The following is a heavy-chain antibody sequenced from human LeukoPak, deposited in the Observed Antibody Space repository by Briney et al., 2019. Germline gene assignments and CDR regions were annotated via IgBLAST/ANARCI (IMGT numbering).Heavy chain of an antibody. Sequence: SETLSLTCTVPGGSISSSSYYWGWIRQPPGKGLEWIGSIYYSGSTYYNPSLKSRVTISVDTSKNQFSLKLSSVTAADTAVYYCARQGVVPAAISKNGGVSSLLYYYYYMDVWGKGTTVTVSS. J-gene: IGHJ6*03. CDR3: ARQGVVPAAISKNGGVSSLLYYYYYMDV. D-gene: IGHD2-2*02. CDR1: GGSISSSSYY. CDR2: IYYSGST. V-gene: IGHV4-39*01.